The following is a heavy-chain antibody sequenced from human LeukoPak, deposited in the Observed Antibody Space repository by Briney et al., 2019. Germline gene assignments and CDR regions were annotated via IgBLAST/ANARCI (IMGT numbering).Heavy chain of an antibody. CDR3: ARLYGSGSYYNKGDAFDI. J-gene: IGHJ3*02. D-gene: IGHD3-10*01. V-gene: IGHV4-4*07. Sequence: PSETLSLTCTVSGGSISSYYWSWIRQPAGKGLEWIGRIYTSGSTNYNPSLKSRVTMSVDTSKNQFSLKLSSVTAADTAVYYCARLYGSGSYYNKGDAFDIWGQGTMVTVSS. CDR1: GGSISSYY. CDR2: IYTSGST.